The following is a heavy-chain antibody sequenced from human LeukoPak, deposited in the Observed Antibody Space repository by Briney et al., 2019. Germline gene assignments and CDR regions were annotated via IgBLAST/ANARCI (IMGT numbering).Heavy chain of an antibody. J-gene: IGHJ4*02. CDR3: AKRGYTSSWNFDS. V-gene: IGHV3-30*02. CDR2: IRYDGSNK. Sequence: GGSLRLSCAASGFMFSSSGMHWVRQAPGKGLEWVAFIRYDGSNKYYADSVQGRFTISRDNSKNTVSLQMNSLRAEDTAVYYCAKRGYTSSWNFDSWGQGTLVTVSS. CDR1: GFMFSSSG. D-gene: IGHD6-13*01.